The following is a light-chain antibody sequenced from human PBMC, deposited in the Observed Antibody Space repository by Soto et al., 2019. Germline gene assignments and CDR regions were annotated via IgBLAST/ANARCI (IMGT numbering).Light chain of an antibody. CDR2: AAS. CDR3: QQRSNWPGA. J-gene: IGKJ2*01. Sequence: ETILTQSPATLSLSPGEGATLSCRASQSVGRSLAWYQQKPGQAPRLLIYAASIRATGIPARFSGSGSGTDFTLTISSLEPEDFAMYYCQQRSNWPGAFGQGTKLEIK. CDR1: QSVGRS. V-gene: IGKV3-11*01.